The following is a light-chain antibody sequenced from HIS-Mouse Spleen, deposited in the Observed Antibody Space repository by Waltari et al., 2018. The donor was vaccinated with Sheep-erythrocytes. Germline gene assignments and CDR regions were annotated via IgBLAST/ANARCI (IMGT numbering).Light chain of an antibody. CDR2: EGS. Sequence: QSALTQPASVSGSPGQAITIACTGTSSDVGGYNLVSWSQQHPGKAPKLLIYEGSKRPSGVSTRFSGSKSGNTASLTISGLQAEDEADYYCCSYAGSSTPWVFGGGTKLTVL. V-gene: IGLV2-23*01. CDR1: SSDVGGYNL. CDR3: CSYAGSSTPWV. J-gene: IGLJ3*02.